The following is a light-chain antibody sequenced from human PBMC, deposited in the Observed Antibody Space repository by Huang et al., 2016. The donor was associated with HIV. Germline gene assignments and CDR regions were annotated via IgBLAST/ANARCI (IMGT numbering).Light chain of an antibody. CDR2: DAS. CDR1: QDISNY. V-gene: IGKV1-33*01. Sequence: DIQMTQSPSSLSASVGDRVTITCQASQDISNYLNWYQQKPGKAPKLLIYDASNLETGVSSRVSGSGSGTDFTFTSSSLQPEDIATYYCQHYDNLRTFGQGTKVEIK. CDR3: QHYDNLRT. J-gene: IGKJ1*01.